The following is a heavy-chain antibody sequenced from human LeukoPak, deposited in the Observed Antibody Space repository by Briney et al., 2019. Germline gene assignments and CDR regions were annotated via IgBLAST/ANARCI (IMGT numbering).Heavy chain of an antibody. CDR1: GFTFSGSA. CDR2: IRSKANSYAT. D-gene: IGHD3-3*01. V-gene: IGHV3-73*01. CDR3: TRHEVVPFDFWSGQTVYGMDV. J-gene: IGHJ6*02. Sequence: PGGSLRLSCAASGFTFSGSAMHWVRQASGKGLEWVGRIRSKANSYATAYAASVKGRFTISRDDSKNTAYLQMNSLKTEDTAVYYCTRHEVVPFDFWSGQTVYGMDVWGQGTTVIVSS.